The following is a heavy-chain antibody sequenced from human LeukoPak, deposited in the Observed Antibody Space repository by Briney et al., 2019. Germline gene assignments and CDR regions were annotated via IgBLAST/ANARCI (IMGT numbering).Heavy chain of an antibody. CDR3: ARDGDPNTATLDY. J-gene: IGHJ4*02. CDR1: GGTFSSYA. CDR2: IIPIFGTA. V-gene: IGHV1-69*05. Sequence: SVKVSCKASGGTFSSYAISWVRQAPGQGLEWMGRIIPIFGTANYAQKFQGRVTITTDESTSTAYKELGSLRSEDTAVYYCARDGDPNTATLDYWGQGTLVTVSS. D-gene: IGHD5-18*01.